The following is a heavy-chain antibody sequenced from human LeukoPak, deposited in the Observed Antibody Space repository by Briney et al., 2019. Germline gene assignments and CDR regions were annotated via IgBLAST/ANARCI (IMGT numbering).Heavy chain of an antibody. CDR2: IYYSGST. V-gene: IGHV4-39*01. D-gene: IGHD4-17*01. CDR1: GGSISSSSYY. Sequence: PSETLSLTCTVSGGSISSSSYYWGWIRQPPGKGLEWIGSIYYSGSTYYNPSLKSRVTISVDTSKNQFSLTLSSVTAADTAVYYCARHDSAPQGTVTTFLFDYWGQGTLVTVSS. J-gene: IGHJ4*02. CDR3: ARHDSAPQGTVTTFLFDY.